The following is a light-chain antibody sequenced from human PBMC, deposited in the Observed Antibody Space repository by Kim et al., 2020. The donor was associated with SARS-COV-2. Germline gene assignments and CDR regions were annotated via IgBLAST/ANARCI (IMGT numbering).Light chain of an antibody. Sequence: APGKTARITWGGNNIGSKRLHWYQQKPGQAPVLVIYYDSDRPSGIPERCSGSNSGNTATLTISRVEAGDEADYYCQVWDSSSDHVVFGGGTQLTVL. V-gene: IGLV3-21*04. CDR3: QVWDSSSDHVV. J-gene: IGLJ2*01. CDR2: YDS. CDR1: NIGSKR.